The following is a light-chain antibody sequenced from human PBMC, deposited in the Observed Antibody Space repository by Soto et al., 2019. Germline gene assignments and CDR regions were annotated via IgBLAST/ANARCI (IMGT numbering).Light chain of an antibody. J-gene: IGKJ1*01. CDR2: AAS. CDR3: QQSYSTPRT. V-gene: IGKV1-39*01. CDR1: QRISTY. Sequence: DIQLTQSPSSLSASVGDRVTITCRASQRISTYLNWYQQKPGKAPKFLIYAASSLQSGVPSRFSGSGSGTAFTLTISSLQPEEFATYYCQQSYSTPRTFGQGTKVEIK.